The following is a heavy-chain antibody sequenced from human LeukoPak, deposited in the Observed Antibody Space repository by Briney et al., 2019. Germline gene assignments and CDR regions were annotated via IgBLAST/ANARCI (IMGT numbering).Heavy chain of an antibody. J-gene: IGHJ4*02. V-gene: IGHV3-53*01. CDR3: ARAKSRIMIFGVTDY. Sequence: GGSLRLSCAASGFNVNSYYMSWVRQAPGRGLEWVSALSSGDNTHYADSVNGRFTISRDNSKNTLYLQLNSLRAEDTAVYYCARAKSRIMIFGVTDYWGQGTLVTVSS. D-gene: IGHD3/OR15-3a*01. CDR1: GFNVNSYY. CDR2: LSSGDNT.